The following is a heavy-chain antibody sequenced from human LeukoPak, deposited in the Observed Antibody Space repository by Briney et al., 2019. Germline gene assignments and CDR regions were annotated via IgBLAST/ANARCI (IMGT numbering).Heavy chain of an antibody. CDR1: GFTFSSYE. CDR3: ARVPEGVRGYSYGYGFDY. J-gene: IGHJ4*02. D-gene: IGHD5-18*01. Sequence: GGSLRLSCAASGFTFSSYEMNWVRQAPGKGLEWVLYISSSGSTIYYADSVKGRFTISRDNAKNSLYLQMNSLRAEDTAVYYCARVPEGVRGYSYGYGFDYWGQGTLVTVSS. V-gene: IGHV3-48*03. CDR2: ISSSGSTI.